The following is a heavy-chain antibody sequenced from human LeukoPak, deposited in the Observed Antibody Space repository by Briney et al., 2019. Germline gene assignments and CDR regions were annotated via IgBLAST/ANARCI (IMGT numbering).Heavy chain of an antibody. CDR2: ISGSGGST. J-gene: IGHJ4*02. D-gene: IGHD6-6*01. Sequence: GGSLRLSCAASGFTFSIYAMSWVRQAPGKGLEWVSGISGSGGSTYYADSVRGRFTISRDNSKNTLYLQMNSLRAEDTAVYYCARRSIAARPDDYWGQGTLVTVSS. CDR1: GFTFSIYA. CDR3: ARRSIAARPDDY. V-gene: IGHV3-23*01.